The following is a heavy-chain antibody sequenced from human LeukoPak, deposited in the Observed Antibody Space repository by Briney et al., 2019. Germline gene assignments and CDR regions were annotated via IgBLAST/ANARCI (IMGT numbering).Heavy chain of an antibody. CDR3: ARDHYHGVGWFDH. Sequence: PGGSLRLSCAASGFTFSTYWMTWVRQAPGKGLEWVANIKQDGSEKSYVDSVTGRFTISRDNAKNSLYLQMDSLRAEDTAVYYCARDHYHGVGWFDHWGQGTLVTVSS. CDR2: IKQDGSEK. V-gene: IGHV3-7*01. CDR1: GFTFSTYW. J-gene: IGHJ5*02. D-gene: IGHD3-10*01.